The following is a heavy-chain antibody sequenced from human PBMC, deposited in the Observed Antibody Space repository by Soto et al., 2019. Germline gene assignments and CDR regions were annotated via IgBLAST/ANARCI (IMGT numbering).Heavy chain of an antibody. V-gene: IGHV4-59*08. J-gene: IGHJ4*02. CDR1: GGSISSYY. D-gene: IGHD3-16*01. CDR2: IYYSGST. CDR3: ARQTVWYFDY. Sequence: SETLSLTCTVSGGSISSYYWSWIRQPPGKGLEWIGYIYYSGSTNYNPSLKSRVTISVDTSKNQFSLKLSSVTAADTAVYYCARQTVWYFDYWGQGTLVTVSS.